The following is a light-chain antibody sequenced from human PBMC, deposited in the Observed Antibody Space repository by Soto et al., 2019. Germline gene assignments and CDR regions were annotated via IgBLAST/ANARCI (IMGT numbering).Light chain of an antibody. CDR2: DAS. V-gene: IGKV3-11*01. CDR3: QQRRYWPVT. Sequence: EIVLTQSPATLSLSPGERATLSCRASQSVSSYFAWYQQKPGQAPRLLIYDASNRATGVPARFSGSRSGTDFTLTISSLEPGDFAVYYCQQRRYWPVTFGQGTKVEIK. J-gene: IGKJ1*01. CDR1: QSVSSY.